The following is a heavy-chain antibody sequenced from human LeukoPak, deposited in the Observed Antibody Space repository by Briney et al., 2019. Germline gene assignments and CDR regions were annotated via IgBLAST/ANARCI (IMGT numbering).Heavy chain of an antibody. CDR3: ARGASSSPAANYYFYYYIDV. CDR1: GFTFSSYG. V-gene: IGHV3-48*03. J-gene: IGHJ6*03. Sequence: GWPLRLSCTASGFTFSSYGMNWVRQAPGKGLEWVSHISSSGRTLYYADSVKGRLTISRNNAENSLYLQISSLRAEDTAVYYCARGASSSPAANYYFYYYIDVWGKGTTATVS. D-gene: IGHD6-6*01. CDR2: ISSSGRTL.